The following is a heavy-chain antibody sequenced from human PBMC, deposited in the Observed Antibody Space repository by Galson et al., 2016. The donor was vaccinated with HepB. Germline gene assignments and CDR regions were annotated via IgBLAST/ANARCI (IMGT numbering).Heavy chain of an antibody. CDR3: ARPYSSGWRSRVLYYYYGMDV. D-gene: IGHD6-19*01. CDR1: GYTFTSYG. Sequence: SVKVSCKASGYTFTSYGISWVRQAPGQGLEWMGWISAYNGNRNYAQKLQGRVTMTTDTSTSTAYMELRSLRSDDTAIYYCARPYSSGWRSRVLYYYYGMDVWGQGTTVTVS. V-gene: IGHV1-18*04. CDR2: ISAYNGNR. J-gene: IGHJ6*02.